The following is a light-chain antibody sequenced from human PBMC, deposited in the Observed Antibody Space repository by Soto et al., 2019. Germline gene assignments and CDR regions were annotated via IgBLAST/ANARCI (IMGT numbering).Light chain of an antibody. Sequence: ENVLTQSPGTQSLSPGERATLSCRASQNVDNNFLAWYQHKPGQPPRLLIFGASIRAAGIPDRFSGSGSGTDFTLSISRLEPEDFVVYHCQQYGSLPYTFGQGTKLDI. CDR3: QQYGSLPYT. CDR1: QNVDNNF. V-gene: IGKV3-20*01. CDR2: GAS. J-gene: IGKJ2*01.